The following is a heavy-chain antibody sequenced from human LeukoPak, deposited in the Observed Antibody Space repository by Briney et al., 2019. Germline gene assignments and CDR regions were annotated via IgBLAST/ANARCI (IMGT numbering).Heavy chain of an antibody. CDR1: GGTFRNNA. CDR3: ARVPEWELLSAFDI. J-gene: IGHJ3*02. CDR2: IILAYYTT. V-gene: IGHV1-69*13. Sequence: SVTVSCKASGGTFRNNAINWVRQAPGQGLEGVGGIILAYYTTNYAQKFQGRVTITADESTSTAYMELSSLRSEDTAVYYCARVPEWELLSAFDIWGQGTMVTVSS. D-gene: IGHD1-26*01.